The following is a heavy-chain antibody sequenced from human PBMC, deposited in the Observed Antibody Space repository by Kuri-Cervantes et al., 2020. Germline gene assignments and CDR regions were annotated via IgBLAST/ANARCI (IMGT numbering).Heavy chain of an antibody. J-gene: IGHJ3*02. CDR1: GYTFTGYY. D-gene: IGHD3-22*01. V-gene: IGHV1-2*02. CDR2: INPNSGGT. CDR3: ARDNRDYDSIAFDI. Sequence: ASVKVSCKASGYTFTGYYMHWVRQAPGQGLEWMGWINPNSGGTNYAQKFQGRVTMTRDTSTSTVYMELSSLRSEDTAVYYCARDNRDYDSIAFDIWGQGTMVTVSS.